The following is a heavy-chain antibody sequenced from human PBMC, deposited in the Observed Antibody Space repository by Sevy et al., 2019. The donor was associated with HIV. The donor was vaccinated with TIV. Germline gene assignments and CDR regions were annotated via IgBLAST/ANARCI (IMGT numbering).Heavy chain of an antibody. J-gene: IGHJ5*02. CDR3: ARDRSGSYHVSDNWFDP. V-gene: IGHV3-74*01. D-gene: IGHD1-26*01. CDR1: GFTFSSYW. Sequence: GGSLRLSCAASGFTFSSYWMHWVRQVPGKGLVWVSRIKSDGSSTSYADSVKGRFTISRDNAKNTLYLQMNSLSAEDTAVYYCARDRSGSYHVSDNWFDPWGQGTLVTVSS. CDR2: IKSDGSST.